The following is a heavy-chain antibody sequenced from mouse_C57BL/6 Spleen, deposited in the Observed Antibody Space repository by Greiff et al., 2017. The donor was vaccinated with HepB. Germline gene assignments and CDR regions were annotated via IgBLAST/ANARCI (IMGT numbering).Heavy chain of an antibody. CDR2: ISSGSSTI. J-gene: IGHJ3*01. D-gene: IGHD2-1*01. CDR3: ARPIYYGPFAY. V-gene: IGHV5-17*01. CDR1: GFTFSDYG. Sequence: EVKLEESGGGLVKPGGSLKLSCAASGFTFSDYGMHWVRQAPGKGLEWVAYISSGSSTIYYADTVKGRFTISRDNAKNTLFLQMTSLRSEDTAMYYCARPIYYGPFAYWGQGTLVTVSA.